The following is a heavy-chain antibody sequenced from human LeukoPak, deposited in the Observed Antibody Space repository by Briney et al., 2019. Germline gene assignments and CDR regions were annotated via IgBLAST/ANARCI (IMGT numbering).Heavy chain of an antibody. CDR1: GYTFSSYG. D-gene: IGHD3-16*01. CDR3: ARDKYDSVWGSHRPYFDY. Sequence: ASVKVSRKASGYTFSSYGISWVRQAPGQGLEWMGWISVHNGDTKYAQKFQDRVIMTTDTSTSTAYMELWGLRSDDTAVYYCARDKYDSVWGSHRPYFDYWGQGTLVTVSS. J-gene: IGHJ4*02. CDR2: ISVHNGDT. V-gene: IGHV1-18*01.